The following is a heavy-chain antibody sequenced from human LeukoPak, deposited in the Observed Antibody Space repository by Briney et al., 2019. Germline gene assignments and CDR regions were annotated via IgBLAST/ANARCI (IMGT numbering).Heavy chain of an antibody. V-gene: IGHV3-20*04. D-gene: IGHD6-13*01. CDR1: GITFDDHG. CDR2: INWDGGAT. CDR3: ARDLSSSWYSLGY. J-gene: IGHJ4*02. Sequence: GSLRLSCTDSGITFDDHGMSWVRQAPGKGLEWVSGINWDGGATAYADSVKGRFTISRDNAKNSLFLQMNSLRAEDTALYFCARDLSSSWYSLGYWGQGTLVTVSS.